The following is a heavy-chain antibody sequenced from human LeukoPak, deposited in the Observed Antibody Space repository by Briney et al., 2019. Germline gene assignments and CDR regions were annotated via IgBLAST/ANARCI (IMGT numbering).Heavy chain of an antibody. CDR1: GFTFTSYW. D-gene: IGHD5-18*01. CDR3: AKDLPFYSYDSYFDY. J-gene: IGHJ4*02. Sequence: PGGSLRLSCAASGFTFTSYWMSWVRQAPGKGLESVANIKQDGSEKYYVDSAKGRFIISRDNAKNSLYLQMNSLRAEDTAVYYCAKDLPFYSYDSYFDYWGQGTLVTVSS. V-gene: IGHV3-7*03. CDR2: IKQDGSEK.